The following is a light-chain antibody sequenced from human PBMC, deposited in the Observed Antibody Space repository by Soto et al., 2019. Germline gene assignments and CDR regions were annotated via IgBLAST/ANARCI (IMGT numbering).Light chain of an antibody. J-gene: IGKJ3*01. V-gene: IGKV3-20*01. Sequence: EIVLTQSPGTLSLSPGERATLSCRASQSISSNYLAWYQQRPGQAPRLLIFGASYRATGIPDRFSGSGSGXXXTLTISRLEPEDFAVYYCQQYSSSPPEFTFGPGTRVESK. CDR2: GAS. CDR3: QQYSSSPPEFT. CDR1: QSISSNY.